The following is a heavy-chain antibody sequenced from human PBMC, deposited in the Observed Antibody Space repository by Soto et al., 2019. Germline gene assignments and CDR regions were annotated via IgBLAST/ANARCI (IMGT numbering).Heavy chain of an antibody. V-gene: IGHV4-34*01. Sequence: SETLSLTCAVYGGSFSGYYWSWIRQPPGKGLEWIGEINHSGSTNYNPSLKSRVTISVDTSKNQFSLKLSSVTAADTAVYYCARDEYGGYVNAFDIWGQGTMVTVSS. J-gene: IGHJ3*02. CDR3: ARDEYGGYVNAFDI. CDR2: INHSGST. CDR1: GGSFSGYY. D-gene: IGHD4-17*01.